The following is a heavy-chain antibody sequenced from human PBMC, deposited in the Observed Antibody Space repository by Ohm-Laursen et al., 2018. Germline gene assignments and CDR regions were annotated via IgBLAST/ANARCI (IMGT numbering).Heavy chain of an antibody. CDR1: GGSISSYY. V-gene: IGHV4-4*07. D-gene: IGHD5-18*01. CDR2: IYTSGST. CDR3: ARVGVGYSYGYYFDY. J-gene: IGHJ4*02. Sequence: SQTLSLTCTVSGGSISSYYWSWIRQPAGKGLEWIGRIYTSGSTNYNPSLKSRVTMSVDTSKNQFSLKLSSVTAADTAVYYCARVGVGYSYGYYFDYWGQGTLVTVSS.